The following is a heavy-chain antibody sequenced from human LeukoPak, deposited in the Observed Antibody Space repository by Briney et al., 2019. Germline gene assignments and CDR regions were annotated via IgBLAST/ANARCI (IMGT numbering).Heavy chain of an antibody. Sequence: ASVKDSCKASGYTFTGYYMHWVRQAPGQGLEWMGWINPNSGGTNYAQKFQGRVTMTRDTSISTAYMELSRLRSDDTAVYYCARSSSRTSKADPYYFDYWGQGTLVTVSS. V-gene: IGHV1-2*02. CDR2: INPNSGGT. CDR1: GYTFTGYY. CDR3: ARSSSRTSKADPYYFDY. D-gene: IGHD2-2*01. J-gene: IGHJ4*02.